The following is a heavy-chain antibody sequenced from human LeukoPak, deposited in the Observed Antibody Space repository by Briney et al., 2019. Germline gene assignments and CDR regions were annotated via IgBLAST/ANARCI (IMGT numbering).Heavy chain of an antibody. CDR1: GFTFTSYE. Sequence: PGGSLRLSCAPSGFTFTSYEMNSVRQAPGKGLEWVSYIGSSGSTIYYADSVKGRFTISRDNAKNSLYLQMNSLRAEDTAVYYCARDKEYPELDYWGQGTLVTVSS. V-gene: IGHV3-48*03. D-gene: IGHD2/OR15-2a*01. J-gene: IGHJ4*02. CDR2: IGSSGSTI. CDR3: ARDKEYPELDY.